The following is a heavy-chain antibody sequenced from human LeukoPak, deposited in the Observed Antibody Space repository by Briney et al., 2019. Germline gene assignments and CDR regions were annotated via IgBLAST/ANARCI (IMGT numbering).Heavy chain of an antibody. Sequence: PSETLSLTCTVSGGSISNYYWTWIRQPAGKGLEWIGRIYTNGNTNYNPSLKSRVTMSVDTSKNQFSLKLSSVTAADTAVYYCARGGRRLGELSLFYYWGQGTLVTVSS. CDR1: GGSISNYY. CDR2: IYTNGNT. D-gene: IGHD3-16*02. CDR3: ARGGRRLGELSLFYY. J-gene: IGHJ4*02. V-gene: IGHV4-4*07.